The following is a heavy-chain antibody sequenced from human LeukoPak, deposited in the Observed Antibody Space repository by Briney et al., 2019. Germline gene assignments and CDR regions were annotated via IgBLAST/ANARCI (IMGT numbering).Heavy chain of an antibody. CDR1: GGSFSGYY. Sequence: SETLSLTCAVYGGSFSGYYWSWIRQPPGKGLEWIGEINHSGSTNYNPSLKSRVTISVDTSKNQFSLKLSSVTAADTAVYYCARVGDSSGYYYSITEYFQHWGQGTLVTVSS. J-gene: IGHJ1*01. CDR3: ARVGDSSGYYYSITEYFQH. V-gene: IGHV4-34*01. CDR2: INHSGST. D-gene: IGHD3-22*01.